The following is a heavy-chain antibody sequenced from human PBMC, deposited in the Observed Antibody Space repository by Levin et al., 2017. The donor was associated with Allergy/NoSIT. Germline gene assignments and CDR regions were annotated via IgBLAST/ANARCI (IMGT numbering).Heavy chain of an antibody. CDR3: AKLSSGLENY. CDR1: GFTFSSYA. CDR2: ISTSGGST. V-gene: IGHV3-23*01. Sequence: PGGSLRLSCAASGFTFSSYAMSWVRQAPGKGLEWVAVISTSGGSTYYADSVKGRFTISRDNSKKTLYLEMNSLRAEDTAVYYCAKLSSGLENYWGQGTLVTVSS. J-gene: IGHJ4*02. D-gene: IGHD6-19*01.